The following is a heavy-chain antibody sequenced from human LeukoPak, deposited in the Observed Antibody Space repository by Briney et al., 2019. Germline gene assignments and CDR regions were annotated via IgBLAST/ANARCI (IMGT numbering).Heavy chain of an antibody. V-gene: IGHV4-4*07. CDR3: AREGWGFGELSPLDY. CDR1: GASISSYY. D-gene: IGHD3-10*01. Sequence: SETLSLTCTVSGASISSYYWTWIRQPAGKRLEWIGRIYTSGSTNYNPSLKSRVTMSVDTSKNQFSLKLSSVTAADTAVYYCAREGWGFGELSPLDYWGQGTLVTVSS. J-gene: IGHJ4*02. CDR2: IYTSGST.